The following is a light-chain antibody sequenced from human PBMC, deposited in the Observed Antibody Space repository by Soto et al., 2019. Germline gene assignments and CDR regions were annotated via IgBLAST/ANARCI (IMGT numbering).Light chain of an antibody. CDR3: QNYNGAPWT. CDR1: QGISTY. CDR2: AAS. V-gene: IGKV1-27*01. Sequence: DIQMTQSPSSLSASVGDRVTITCRASQGISTYLVWYQQKPGTVPKLLIFAASTLQSGVPSRFSGSGSRTDFTLTISSLQPEDVATYYCQNYNGAPWTFGQGTKVDIK. J-gene: IGKJ1*01.